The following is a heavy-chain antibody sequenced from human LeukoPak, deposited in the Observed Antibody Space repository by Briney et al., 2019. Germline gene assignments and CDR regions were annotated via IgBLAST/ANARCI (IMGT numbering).Heavy chain of an antibody. D-gene: IGHD4-17*01. CDR1: GYTFSDFS. Sequence: PGESLRLSCTASGYTFSDFSMIWVRQAPGKGLEWVSSISSTNSFIHSADSLKGRFTISRDNAKNSLYLQMNSLRAEDTGIYYCASGGDGDYGWHAFDIWGQGTMVTVSS. J-gene: IGHJ3*02. CDR2: ISSTNSFI. CDR3: ASGGDGDYGWHAFDI. V-gene: IGHV3-21*01.